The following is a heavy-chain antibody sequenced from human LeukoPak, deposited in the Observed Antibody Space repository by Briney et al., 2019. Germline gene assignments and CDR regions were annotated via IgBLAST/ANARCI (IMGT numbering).Heavy chain of an antibody. Sequence: GGSLRLSCAASGFTFSSYGMHWVRQASGKGLEWVAVISYDGSNKYYADSVKGRFTISRDNSKNTLYLQMNSLRAEDTAVYYCAKDRRGCSGGSCYYYYGMDVWGQGTTVTVSS. CDR2: ISYDGSNK. V-gene: IGHV3-30*18. CDR1: GFTFSSYG. CDR3: AKDRRGCSGGSCYYYYGMDV. J-gene: IGHJ6*02. D-gene: IGHD2-15*01.